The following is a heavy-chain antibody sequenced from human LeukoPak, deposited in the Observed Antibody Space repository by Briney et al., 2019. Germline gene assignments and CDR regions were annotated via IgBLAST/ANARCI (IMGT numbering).Heavy chain of an antibody. CDR1: GGTFSVYA. V-gene: IGHV1-69*01. D-gene: IGHD2-2*01. CDR3: ARADIVVVPAAMSHYYYYGMDV. J-gene: IGHJ6*02. CDR2: VIPIFGTA. Sequence: SVKVSCKASGGTFSVYAISWVRQAPGQGLESMGGVIPIFGTANYAQKFQGRVTITADESTSTAYMELSSLRSEDTAVYYCARADIVVVPAAMSHYYYYGMDVWGQGTTVTVSS.